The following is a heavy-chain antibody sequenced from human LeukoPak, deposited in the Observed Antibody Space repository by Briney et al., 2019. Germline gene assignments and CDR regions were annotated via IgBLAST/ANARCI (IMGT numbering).Heavy chain of an antibody. CDR3: AREKSLPNYYDSNGYLVEGLGGDY. CDR2: INQDGGDK. V-gene: IGHV3-7*01. J-gene: IGHJ4*02. D-gene: IGHD3-22*01. CDR1: GFTFNKYW. Sequence: PGGSLRLSCAASGFTFNKYWMSWVRQAPGKGLEWVANINQDGGDKYYVDSVKGRFTISRDNGKNSLYLQMNSLRAEDTAVYYCAREKSLPNYYDSNGYLVEGLGGDYWGQGTLVTVSS.